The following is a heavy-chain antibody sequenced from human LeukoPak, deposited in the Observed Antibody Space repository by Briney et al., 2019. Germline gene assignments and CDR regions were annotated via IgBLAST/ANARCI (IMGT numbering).Heavy chain of an antibody. CDR2: IYYSGST. J-gene: IGHJ4*02. Sequence: PSETLSLTCTVSGGSISSSSYYWGWIRQPPGKGLEWIGSIYYSGSTYYNPSLKSRVTISVDTSKSQFSLKLSSVTAADTAVYYCARGYDSSGYYYFFDYWGQGTLVTVSS. CDR3: ARGYDSSGYYYFFDY. V-gene: IGHV4-39*01. CDR1: GGSISSSSYY. D-gene: IGHD3-22*01.